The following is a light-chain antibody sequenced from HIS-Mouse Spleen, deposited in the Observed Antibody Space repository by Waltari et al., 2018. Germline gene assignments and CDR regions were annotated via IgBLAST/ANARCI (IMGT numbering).Light chain of an antibody. CDR1: QSVSSY. V-gene: IGKV3-11*01. Sequence: EIVLTQYPATLSLSPGERATLSCRASQSVSSYLAWYQQKPGQAPRLLIYDASNRATGIPARFSGSGSGTDFTLTISSLEPEDFAVYYCQQRSNWPWMFGQGTKVEIK. J-gene: IGKJ1*01. CDR2: DAS. CDR3: QQRSNWPWM.